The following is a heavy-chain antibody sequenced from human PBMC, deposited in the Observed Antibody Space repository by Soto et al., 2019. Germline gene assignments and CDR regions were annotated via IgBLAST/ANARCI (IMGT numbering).Heavy chain of an antibody. CDR3: SRGGGSPYHNHEFDF. V-gene: IGHV4-4*02. D-gene: IGHD6-13*01. J-gene: IGHJ4*02. Sequence: SETLSLTCAVSGGSISTSNWWSWVRQPPEKGLEWIGEVYHSGSINYNPSFKSRVAMSVDKSKNQFSLKLNSVTAADTAVYYFSRGGGSPYHNHEFDFWGQGTLVTVSS. CDR2: VYHSGSI. CDR1: GGSISTSNW.